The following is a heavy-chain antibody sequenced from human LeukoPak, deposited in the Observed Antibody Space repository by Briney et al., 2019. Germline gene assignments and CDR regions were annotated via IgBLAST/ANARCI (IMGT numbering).Heavy chain of an antibody. CDR3: VRLRRNSDTSGFYYYYDF. Sequence: GGSLRLSCLASGYTFSSYSINWVRQAPGEGLEWVSSISVRSNYIYYADSVRGRFRISRDDARDSLFLEMNSLRAEDTAVYYCVRLRRNSDTSGFYYYYDFWGQGTLVTVSS. CDR1: GYTFSSYS. V-gene: IGHV3-21*01. J-gene: IGHJ4*02. D-gene: IGHD3-22*01. CDR2: ISVRSNYI.